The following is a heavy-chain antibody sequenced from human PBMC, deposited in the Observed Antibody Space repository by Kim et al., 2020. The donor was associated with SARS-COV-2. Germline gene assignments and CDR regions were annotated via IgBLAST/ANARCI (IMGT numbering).Heavy chain of an antibody. D-gene: IGHD6-13*01. V-gene: IGHV4-39*01. CDR3: ADSSRQVFDD. Sequence: SETLSLTCTASGGSISSSNDYWGWIRQPPGKGLEWIGSIYYSGSTYYNPSFKSRVTISVDTSKNQFSLKLSSVTAADTAVYYCADSSRQVFDDWGQGTLVAVSS. CDR1: GGSISSSNDY. CDR2: IYYSGST. J-gene: IGHJ5*02.